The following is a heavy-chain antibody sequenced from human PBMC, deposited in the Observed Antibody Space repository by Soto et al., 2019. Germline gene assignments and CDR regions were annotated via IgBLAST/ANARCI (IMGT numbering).Heavy chain of an antibody. CDR1: GVTFSSYA. J-gene: IGHJ6*02. V-gene: IGHV3-23*01. CDR3: AKGCIAAERYYYGMDV. Sequence: PGGSLRLSCAASGVTFSSYAMSWVRQAPGKGLEWVSAISGSGGSTYYADSVKGRFTISRDNSKNTLYLQMNSLRAEDTAVYYCAKGCIAAERYYYGMDVWGQGTTVTVS. CDR2: ISGSGGST. D-gene: IGHD6-13*01.